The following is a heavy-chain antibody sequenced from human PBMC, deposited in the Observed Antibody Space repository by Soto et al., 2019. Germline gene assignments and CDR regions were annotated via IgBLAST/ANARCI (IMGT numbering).Heavy chain of an antibody. D-gene: IGHD2-21*02. J-gene: IGHJ3*02. Sequence: EVQLVESGGALVKPGGSLRLPCEASGFTFSSYSMNWVRQAQGMGLEGVPPISSSSSYIYYADPVKGRLTISRDNAKNSLYLQMNSLRAEDTAVYYCARDLWAYCGGDCQGDAFDIWGQGTMVTVSS. CDR2: ISSSSSYI. CDR3: ARDLWAYCGGDCQGDAFDI. CDR1: GFTFSSYS. V-gene: IGHV3-21*01.